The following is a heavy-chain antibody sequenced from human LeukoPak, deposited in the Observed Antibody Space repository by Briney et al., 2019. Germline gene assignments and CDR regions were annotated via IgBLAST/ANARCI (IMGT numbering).Heavy chain of an antibody. CDR1: GGSVSSDSYY. CDR3: ARGAYDLSSGYPPPWFDP. V-gene: IGHV4-61*01. Sequence: SETLSLTCTVSGGSVSSDSYYWSWIRQPPGKGLEWIGYIYYSGSTNNNPSLKGRVTLSVDTSKNQFSLKLRSVTAADTAVYYCARGAYDLSSGYPPPWFDPWGQGTLVTVSS. D-gene: IGHD3-3*01. J-gene: IGHJ5*02. CDR2: IYYSGST.